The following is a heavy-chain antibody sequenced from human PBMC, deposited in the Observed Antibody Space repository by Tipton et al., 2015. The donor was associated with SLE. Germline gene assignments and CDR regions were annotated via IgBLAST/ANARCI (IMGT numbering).Heavy chain of an antibody. CDR3: AKATSSWPYYFDY. CDR2: FRDSANS. V-gene: IGHV4-4*07. CDR1: GGSVNRYY. D-gene: IGHD6-13*01. J-gene: IGHJ4*02. Sequence: TLSLTCSVSGGSVNRYYWNWIRQPAGKGLEWIGRFRDSANSSYNPSLKSRVTMSIDTSNNQFSLKLTSVTAADTAVYFCAKATSSWPYYFDYWGQGALVTVSS.